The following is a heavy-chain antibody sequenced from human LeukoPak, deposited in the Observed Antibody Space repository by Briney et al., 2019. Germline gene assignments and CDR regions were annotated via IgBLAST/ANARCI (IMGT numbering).Heavy chain of an antibody. CDR1: GFTFSNYG. CDR3: MRGGPYSDVLY. J-gene: IGHJ4*02. D-gene: IGHD2-15*01. CDR2: IRYDGTNK. V-gene: IGHV3-30*02. Sequence: PGGSLRLSCEASGFTFSNYGMHWLRQAPGKGLEWVAFIRYDGTNKYYADSVKGRFTISRDNSKNTLYLQMNSLRAADTAVYYCMRGGPYSDVLYWGQGTLVTVSS.